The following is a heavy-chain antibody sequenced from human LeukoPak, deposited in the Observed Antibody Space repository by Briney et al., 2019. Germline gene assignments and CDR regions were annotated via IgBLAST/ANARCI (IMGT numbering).Heavy chain of an antibody. CDR2: IVVGSGNT. CDR1: GFTFISST. D-gene: IGHD5-18*01. Sequence: SVKVSRKASGFTFISSTMQWVRQARGQRLEWIGWIVVGSGNTNYAQKFQERVTITRDMSTSTAYMELSSLRSEDTAVYYCATRPVDTAMITTYYGDYWGQGTLVTVSS. J-gene: IGHJ4*02. V-gene: IGHV1-58*02. CDR3: ATRPVDTAMITTYYGDY.